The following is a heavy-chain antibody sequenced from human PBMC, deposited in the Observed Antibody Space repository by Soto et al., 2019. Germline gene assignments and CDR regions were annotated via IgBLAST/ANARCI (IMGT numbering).Heavy chain of an antibody. CDR2: IYGGGNGP. Sequence: EVQVLESGGGLVQPGGSLRLSCAATGFTFSDFAMSWVRQAPGKGLEWVSRIYGGGNGPHYADSVKGRVTISRDNSMNPLYLQMNSLRAEDTAVYYCAKMEGMDPWSYSFDYWGQGTLVTVSS. D-gene: IGHD2-2*03. CDR1: GFTFSDFA. V-gene: IGHV3-23*01. J-gene: IGHJ4*02. CDR3: AKMEGMDPWSYSFDY.